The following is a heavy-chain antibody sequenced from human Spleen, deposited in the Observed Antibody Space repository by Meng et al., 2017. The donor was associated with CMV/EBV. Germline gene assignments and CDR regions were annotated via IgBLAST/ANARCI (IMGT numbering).Heavy chain of an antibody. CDR3: PRTAAAGPYYYYGMDV. CDR1: GFTFSSYS. Sequence: GGSLRLSCAASGFTFSSYSMNWVRQAPGKGLEWVSSISSSSSYIYYADSVKGRFTISRDNAKNSLYLQMNSLRAEDTAVYYGPRTAAAGPYYYYGMDVWGQGTTVTVSS. J-gene: IGHJ6*02. D-gene: IGHD6-13*01. CDR2: ISSSSSYI. V-gene: IGHV3-21*01.